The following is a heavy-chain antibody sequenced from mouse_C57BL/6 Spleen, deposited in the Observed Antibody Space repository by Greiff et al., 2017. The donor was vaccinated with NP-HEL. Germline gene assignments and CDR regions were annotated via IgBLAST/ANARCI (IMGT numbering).Heavy chain of an antibody. D-gene: IGHD1-2*01. Sequence: VQLQQSGPVLVKPGASVKMSCKASGYTFTDYYMNWVKQSHGKSLEWIGVINPYNGGTSYNQKFKGKATLTVDKSSSTAYMELNSLTSEDSAVYYCARGGVTTAPGYFDVWGTGTTVTVSS. CDR2: INPYNGGT. V-gene: IGHV1-19*01. CDR1: GYTFTDYY. J-gene: IGHJ1*03. CDR3: ARGGVTTAPGYFDV.